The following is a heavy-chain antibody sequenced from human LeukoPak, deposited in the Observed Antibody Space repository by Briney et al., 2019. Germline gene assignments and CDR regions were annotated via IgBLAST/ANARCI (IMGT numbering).Heavy chain of an antibody. V-gene: IGHV3-48*03. Sequence: GGSLRLSCAASGFTFSSYEMNWVRQAPGKGLEWVSYISSSGSTIYYADSVKGRFTISRDNAKNSLYLQMNSLRAEDTAVYYCARVNFDWLFHHYYYYYYMDIWGKGTTVTISS. CDR2: ISSSGSTI. CDR3: ARVNFDWLFHHYYYYYYMDI. J-gene: IGHJ6*03. D-gene: IGHD3-9*01. CDR1: GFTFSSYE.